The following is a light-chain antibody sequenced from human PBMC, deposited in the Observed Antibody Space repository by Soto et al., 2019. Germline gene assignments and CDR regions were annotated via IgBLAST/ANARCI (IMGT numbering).Light chain of an antibody. Sequence: QSVLTQPHSASGTPRQRVTISCSGSSSNIGSNTVNWYQQLPGTAPELLIYSNDQRPSGVPDRFSGSKSGTSASLAISGLQSEDEADYYCAAWDDSLNGYVFGTGTKLTVL. CDR3: AAWDDSLNGYV. CDR2: SND. J-gene: IGLJ1*01. V-gene: IGLV1-44*01. CDR1: SSNIGSNT.